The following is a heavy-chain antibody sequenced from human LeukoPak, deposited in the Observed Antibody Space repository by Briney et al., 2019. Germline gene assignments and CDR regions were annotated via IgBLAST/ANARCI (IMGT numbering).Heavy chain of an antibody. CDR2: INPNSGGT. D-gene: IGHD3-10*01. J-gene: IGHJ4*02. CDR3: ARGQITMVRGVIKGVHYDY. CDR1: GYTFIGYY. Sequence: AASVKVSCKASGYTFIGYYMHWVRQAPGQGLEWMGWINPNSGGTNYAQKFQGRVTVTRDTSISTVYMELSRLRSDDTAVYYCARGQITMVRGVIKGVHYDYWGQGTLVTVSS. V-gene: IGHV1-2*02.